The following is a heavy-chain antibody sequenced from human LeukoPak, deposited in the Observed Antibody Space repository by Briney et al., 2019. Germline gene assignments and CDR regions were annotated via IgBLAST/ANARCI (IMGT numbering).Heavy chain of an antibody. CDR2: ISGSGGST. V-gene: IGHV3-23*01. CDR1: GFTFSSYG. D-gene: IGHD3-3*02. CDR3: AKGSHFWSGQIDY. Sequence: GGPLRLSCAASGFTFSSYGMSWVRQAPGKGLEWVSAISGSGGSTYYADSVKGRFTISRDNYRNTLYLQMNSLRAEDTAVYYCAKGSHFWSGQIDYWGQGTLVTVSS. J-gene: IGHJ4*02.